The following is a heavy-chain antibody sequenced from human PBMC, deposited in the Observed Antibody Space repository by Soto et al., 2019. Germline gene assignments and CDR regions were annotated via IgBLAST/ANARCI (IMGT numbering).Heavy chain of an antibody. J-gene: IGHJ4*02. V-gene: IGHV4-34*01. CDR2: INHSGST. CDR3: VCYDSSGYYFDY. CDR1: GVSFSGYY. D-gene: IGHD3-22*01. Sequence: PSETLSLTCAVYGVSFSGYYWSWIRQPPGKGLEWIGEINHSGSTNYNPSLKSRVTISVDTSKNQFSLKLSSVTAADTAVYYCVCYDSSGYYFDYWGQGALVTVSS.